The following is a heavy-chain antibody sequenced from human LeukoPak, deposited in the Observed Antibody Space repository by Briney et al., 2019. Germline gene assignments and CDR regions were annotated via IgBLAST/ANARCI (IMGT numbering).Heavy chain of an antibody. CDR2: FDPEDGET. Sequence: ASVKVSCKVSGYTLTELSMHWVRQAPGKGLEWMGGFDPEDGETIYAQKFQGRVTMTEDTSTDTAYMELSSLRSEDTAVYYCATTGNGGARAWVVKYYFDYWGQGTLVTVSS. CDR3: ATTGNGGARAWVVKYYFDY. D-gene: IGHD1-26*01. V-gene: IGHV1-24*01. J-gene: IGHJ4*02. CDR1: GYTLTELS.